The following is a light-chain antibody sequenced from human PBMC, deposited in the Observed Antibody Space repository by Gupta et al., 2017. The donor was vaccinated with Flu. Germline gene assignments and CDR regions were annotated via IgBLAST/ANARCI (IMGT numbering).Light chain of an antibody. CDR2: DGR. V-gene: IGLV2-11*01. Sequence: QSALTQPRPVSGSPGQSVTIACTGTSSDAGGYNYVSWCQHHPGKASKLVIDDGRKRAAGVPVRFSGSKSGTTASLTISGLQAEDEDDYYCCSYAGSPYVFGTGTKVTVL. CDR3: CSYAGSPYV. J-gene: IGLJ1*01. CDR1: SSDAGGYNY.